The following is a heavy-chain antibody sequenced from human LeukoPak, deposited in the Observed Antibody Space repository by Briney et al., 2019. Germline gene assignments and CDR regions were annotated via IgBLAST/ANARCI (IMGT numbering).Heavy chain of an antibody. Sequence: PSETLSLTCTVSGGSISSSSYYWGWIRQPPGKGLEWFGSIYYSGGPYYNPSRKSRVTISVDTSKDQFSLKLSSVTAADTAVYYCARDGGTYSSGWREDYWGQGTLVTVSS. D-gene: IGHD6-19*01. J-gene: IGHJ4*02. V-gene: IGHV4-39*07. CDR3: ARDGGTYSSGWREDY. CDR1: GGSISSSSYY. CDR2: IYYSGGP.